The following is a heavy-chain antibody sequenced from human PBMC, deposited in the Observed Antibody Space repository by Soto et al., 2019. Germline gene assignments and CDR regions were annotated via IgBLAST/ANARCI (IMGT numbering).Heavy chain of an antibody. CDR1: GFTFSSYA. V-gene: IGHV3-23*01. J-gene: IGHJ6*02. Sequence: GGSLRLSCAASGFTFSSYAMSWVRQAPGKGLEWVSAISGSGGSTYYAVSVKGRFTNSRDNSKKTLYLQMNSLRAEYTAVYYCAKGRAYCSGGSCYYEGVDYGMDVWGQGTTVTVSS. D-gene: IGHD2-15*01. CDR3: AKGRAYCSGGSCYYEGVDYGMDV. CDR2: ISGSGGST.